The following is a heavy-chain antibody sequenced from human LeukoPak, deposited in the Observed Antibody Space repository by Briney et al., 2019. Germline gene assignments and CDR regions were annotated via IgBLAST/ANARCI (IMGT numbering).Heavy chain of an antibody. CDR1: GGSISSYY. CDR2: IYYSGST. J-gene: IGHJ3*01. CDR3: AGTPPPSRYDLWSGYYFRGDAFDV. Sequence: SETLSLTCTVSGGSISSYYWSWIRQPPGKGLEWIGYIYYSGSTNYNPPLKSRVTISVDTSKNQFSLKLSSVTAADTAVYYCAGTPPPSRYDLWSGYYFRGDAFDVWGQGTMVTVSS. V-gene: IGHV4-59*01. D-gene: IGHD3-3*01.